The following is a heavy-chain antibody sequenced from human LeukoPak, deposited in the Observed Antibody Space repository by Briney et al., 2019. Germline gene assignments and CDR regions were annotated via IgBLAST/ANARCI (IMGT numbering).Heavy chain of an antibody. CDR2: IYYSGST. CDR1: GGSISSGDYY. Sequence: PSQTLSLTCTVSGGSISSGDYYWSWIRQPPGKGLEWIGYIYYSGSTYYNPSLKSRVTISVDTSKNQFSLKLSSVTAADTAVYYCARGEYDYVWGSYRFFDYWGRGTLVTVSS. D-gene: IGHD3-16*02. J-gene: IGHJ4*02. CDR3: ARGEYDYVWGSYRFFDY. V-gene: IGHV4-30-4*01.